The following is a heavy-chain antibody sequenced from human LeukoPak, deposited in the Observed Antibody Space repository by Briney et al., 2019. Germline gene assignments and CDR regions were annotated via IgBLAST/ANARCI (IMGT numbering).Heavy chain of an antibody. CDR2: IFYDGSNK. J-gene: IGHJ4*02. V-gene: IGHV3-33*01. D-gene: IGHD2/OR15-2a*01. CDR1: GFTFSNYG. Sequence: PGGSLRLSCAASGFTFSNYGMHWVRQAPGKGLEWLAAIFYDGSNKYYADTVKGRFTISRDNSKNTLYLQVNSLRAEDTAVYYCARYQALYFSYGDYWGQGTLVTVS. CDR3: ARYQALYFSYGDY.